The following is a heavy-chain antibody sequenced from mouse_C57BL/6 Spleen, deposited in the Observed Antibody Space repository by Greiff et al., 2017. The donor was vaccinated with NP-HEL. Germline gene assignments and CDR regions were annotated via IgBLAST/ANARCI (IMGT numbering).Heavy chain of an antibody. J-gene: IGHJ4*01. CDR1: GYTFTSYG. D-gene: IGHD3-2*02. CDR3: ARGSSGYYAMDY. V-gene: IGHV1-81*01. Sequence: VQLVESGAELARPGASVKLSCKASGYTFTSYGISWVKQRTGQGLEWIGEIYPRSGNTYYNEKFKGKATLTADKSSSTAYMELRSLTSEDTAVYFMARGSSGYYAMDYWGQGTSVTVSS. CDR2: IYPRSGNT.